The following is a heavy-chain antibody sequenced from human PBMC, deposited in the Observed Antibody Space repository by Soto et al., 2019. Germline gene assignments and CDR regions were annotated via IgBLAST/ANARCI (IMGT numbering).Heavy chain of an antibody. J-gene: IGHJ3*02. CDR1: GGSISSSSYY. D-gene: IGHD6-19*01. Sequence: SETLSLTCSVSGGSISSSSYYWNWIRQSPGKGLERIGSVYYSGTTYYNPSLKRRVTISVDTYNQFSLKLSSVTAADTAYYFCARRPMVGPGAENVFDIWGQGTRVTVSS. CDR3: ARRPMVGPGAENVFDI. CDR2: VYYSGTT. V-gene: IGHV4-39*01.